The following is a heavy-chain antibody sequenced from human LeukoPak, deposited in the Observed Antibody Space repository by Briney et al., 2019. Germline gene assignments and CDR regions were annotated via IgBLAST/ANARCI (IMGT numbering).Heavy chain of an antibody. CDR2: ISAYNGNT. CDR1: GYTFTSYG. V-gene: IGHV1-18*01. CDR3: ARDLRPGVRWLRANYFDY. Sequence: ASVKVSCKASGYTFTSYGISWVRQAPGQGLEWMGWISAYNGNTNYAQKLQGRVTMTTDTSTSTAYMELRSLRSDDTAVYYCARDLRPGVRWLRANYFDYWGQGTLVTVSS. J-gene: IGHJ4*02. D-gene: IGHD5-12*01.